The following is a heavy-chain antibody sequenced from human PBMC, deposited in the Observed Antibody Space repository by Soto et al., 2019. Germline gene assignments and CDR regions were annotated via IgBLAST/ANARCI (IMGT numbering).Heavy chain of an antibody. CDR2: IYYSGST. CDR1: GGSISSSSYF. CDR3: ARHRSDFWFDP. J-gene: IGHJ5*02. D-gene: IGHD2-21*02. V-gene: IGHV4-39*01. Sequence: PSETLSLTCSVSGGSISSSSYFWGWIRQPPGKGLEWIGSIYYSGSTYYNPFLKSRVTVSVDTSKNQFSLKLSSVTAADTAVYYCARHRSDFWFDPWGQGTLVTVSS.